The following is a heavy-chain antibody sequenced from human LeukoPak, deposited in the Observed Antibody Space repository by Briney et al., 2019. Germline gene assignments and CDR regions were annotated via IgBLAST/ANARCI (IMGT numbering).Heavy chain of an antibody. CDR3: AKGRGWPPHFDF. Sequence: GGSLRLSCAASGFTFSDYAMNWVRQAPGKGLEWVSSIRGSGGLTSYAGSVKGRFTISRDSSKNTLFLQMNSLTSDDTAVYGCAKGRGWPPHFDFWGQGTLVTVSS. D-gene: IGHD6-19*01. V-gene: IGHV3-23*01. CDR1: GFTFSDYA. J-gene: IGHJ4*02. CDR2: IRGSGGLT.